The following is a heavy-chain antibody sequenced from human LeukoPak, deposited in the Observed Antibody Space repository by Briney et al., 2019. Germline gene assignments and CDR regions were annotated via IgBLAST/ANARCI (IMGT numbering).Heavy chain of an antibody. CDR2: INHSGST. CDR3: ARGGYCSSTSCYYYYGMDV. D-gene: IGHD2-2*01. CDR1: GGSLSGYY. V-gene: IGHV4-34*01. Sequence: SETLSLTCAVYGGSLSGYYWSWIRQPPGKGLEWIGEINHSGSTNYNPSLKSRVTISVDTSKNQFSLKLSSVTAADTAVYYCARGGYCSSTSCYYYYGMDVWGQGTTVTVSS. J-gene: IGHJ6*02.